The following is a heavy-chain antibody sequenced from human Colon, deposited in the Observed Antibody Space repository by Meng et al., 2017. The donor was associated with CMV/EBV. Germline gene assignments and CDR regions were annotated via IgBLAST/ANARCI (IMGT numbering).Heavy chain of an antibody. D-gene: IGHD6-6*01. CDR1: GYNFPIYW. CDR3: VRGSSQDY. CDR2: IYSADSAT. V-gene: IGHV5-51*01. J-gene: IGHJ4*02. Sequence: GGSLRLSCEGSGYNFPIYWIGWVRQMPGRGLEWMGIIYSADSATRYNPSFQGHVTISADKSINTAYLQWSSLRTSDAAMYFCVRGSSQDYWGQGTLVTVSS.